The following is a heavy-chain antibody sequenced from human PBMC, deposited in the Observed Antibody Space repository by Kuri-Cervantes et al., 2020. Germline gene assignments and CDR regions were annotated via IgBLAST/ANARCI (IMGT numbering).Heavy chain of an antibody. J-gene: IGHJ4*02. Sequence: ASVKVSCKASGYTFTSYAMHWVRQAPGQRLEWMGWINAGNGNTKYSQKFQGRVTITRDTSASTAYMELSRLRSDDTAVYYCAREGYSSSWYSALHFDYWGQGALVTVSS. CDR3: AREGYSSSWYSALHFDY. CDR1: GYTFTSYA. D-gene: IGHD6-13*01. CDR2: INAGNGNT. V-gene: IGHV1-3*01.